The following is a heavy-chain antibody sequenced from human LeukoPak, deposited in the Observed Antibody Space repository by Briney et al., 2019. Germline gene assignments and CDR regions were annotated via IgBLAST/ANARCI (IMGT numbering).Heavy chain of an antibody. D-gene: IGHD3-3*01. CDR2: INHSGST. V-gene: IGHV4-34*01. J-gene: IGHJ4*02. CDR1: GGSFSGYY. Sequence: SETLSLTCAVYGGSFSGYYWSWLRQPPGKGLEWIGEINHSGSTNYNPSLKSRVTISVDTSKNQFSLKLSSVTAADTAVYYCARGRRDFWSGYYGLLFDYWGQGTLVTVSS. CDR3: ARGRRDFWSGYYGLLFDY.